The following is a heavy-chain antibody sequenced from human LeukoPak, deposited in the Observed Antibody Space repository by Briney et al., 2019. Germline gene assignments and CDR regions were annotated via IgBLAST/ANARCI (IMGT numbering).Heavy chain of an antibody. CDR1: GGSISSYY. CDR3: ARSPLGNYYYYYMDV. D-gene: IGHD3-16*01. V-gene: IGHV4-59*01. CDR2: IYYSGST. J-gene: IGHJ6*03. Sequence: PSETLSLTCTVSGGSISSYYWSWIRQPPRKGLEWIGYIYYSGSTNYNPSLKSRGTISVDTSKNQFSLKLSSVTASDTAVYYCARSPLGNYYYYYMDVWGKGTTVTVSS.